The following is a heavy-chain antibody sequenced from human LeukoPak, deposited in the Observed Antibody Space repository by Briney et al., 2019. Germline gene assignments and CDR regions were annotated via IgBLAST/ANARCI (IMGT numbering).Heavy chain of an antibody. CDR1: GFTFSSYG. D-gene: IGHD3/OR15-3a*01. Sequence: PGGSLRLSCAASGFTFSSYGMSWVRQAPGKGLEWVSAISGSGGKTYYADSVKGRFTISRDNFKNTLYLQMNSLRAEDTAVYYCAKDWTGTKPFDLWGRGTLVTVSS. CDR2: ISGSGGKT. CDR3: AKDWTGTKPFDL. J-gene: IGHJ2*01. V-gene: IGHV3-23*01.